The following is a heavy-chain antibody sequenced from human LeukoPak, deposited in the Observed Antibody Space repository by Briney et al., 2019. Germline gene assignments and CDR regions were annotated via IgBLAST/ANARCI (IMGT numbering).Heavy chain of an antibody. CDR1: GYTFINYG. Sequence: SVKVSCKASGYTFINYGISWVRQAPGQGLEWMGWISPYNGDTDYAQKVQGRVTMTTDTSTSTAYMELRSLTSDDTAVYYCARGSGSYYYFDYWGQGSLVTVSS. V-gene: IGHV1-18*04. D-gene: IGHD1-26*01. CDR3: ARGSGSYYYFDY. J-gene: IGHJ4*02. CDR2: ISPYNGDT.